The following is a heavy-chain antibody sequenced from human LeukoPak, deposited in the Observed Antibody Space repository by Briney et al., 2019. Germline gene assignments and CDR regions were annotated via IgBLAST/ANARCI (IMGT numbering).Heavy chain of an antibody. J-gene: IGHJ3*02. V-gene: IGHV3-7*05. Sequence: GGSLRLSCTASTFTLSTSWMTWVRQAPGRGLEWVANINQDGSDTQYVDSVKGRFTISRDIAKNSVHLQMNSLSVEDTAMYYCARDPYSVSYGAFDIWGQGTMVTVSS. CDR3: ARDPYSVSYGAFDI. CDR2: INQDGSDT. CDR1: TFTLSTSW. D-gene: IGHD1-26*01.